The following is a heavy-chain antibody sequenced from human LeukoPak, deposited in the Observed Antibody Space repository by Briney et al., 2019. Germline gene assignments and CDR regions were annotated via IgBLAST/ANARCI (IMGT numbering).Heavy chain of an antibody. CDR3: ARVSYYDSSGYSPFDY. J-gene: IGHJ4*02. CDR2: IIPFYGTA. CDR1: GCTFSSYA. V-gene: IGHV1-69*01. Sequence: ASVKVSCKASGCTFSSYAISWVRQAPGQGLEWMGGIIPFYGTANYAQKFQGRVTITADESTSTAYMELSSLRSEDTAGYYCARVSYYDSSGYSPFDYWGQGTLVTVSS. D-gene: IGHD3-22*01.